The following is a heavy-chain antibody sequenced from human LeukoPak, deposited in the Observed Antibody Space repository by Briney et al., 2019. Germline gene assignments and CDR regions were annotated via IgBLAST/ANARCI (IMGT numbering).Heavy chain of an antibody. CDR3: AKRIGSTSLPIDY. J-gene: IGHJ4*02. CDR1: GFTFSSYG. D-gene: IGHD2-2*01. CDR2: ISYDGSNK. V-gene: IGHV3-30*18. Sequence: GRSLRLSCAASGFTFSSYGMHWVRQAPGKGLEWVAVISYDGSNKYCADSVKGRFTISRDNSKNTLYLQMNSLRAEDTAVYYCAKRIGSTSLPIDYWGQGTLVTVSS.